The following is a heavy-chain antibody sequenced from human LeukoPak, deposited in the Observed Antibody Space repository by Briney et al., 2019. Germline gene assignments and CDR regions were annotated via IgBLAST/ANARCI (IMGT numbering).Heavy chain of an antibody. Sequence: ASVKLSCKASGYTFTSYYMHWVRQAPGQGLEWMGILNPSGRSRRYAQKFQGRVTRTRDTSTSAVYMELSSLRSEDTAVYYCARDLPREDTVDYWGQGTLVIVSS. V-gene: IGHV1-46*01. CDR2: LNPSGRSR. CDR3: ARDLPREDTVDY. J-gene: IGHJ4*02. CDR1: GYTFTSYY.